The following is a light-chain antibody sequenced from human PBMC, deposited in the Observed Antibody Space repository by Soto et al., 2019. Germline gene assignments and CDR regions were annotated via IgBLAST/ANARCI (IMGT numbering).Light chain of an antibody. CDR1: SSDVGGYNY. J-gene: IGLJ3*02. CDR3: SSYTSSGV. Sequence: QSVLTQPASVSGSPGQSITISCTGTSSDVGGYNYVSWYQQHPGKAPKLMIYDVSNRPSGVSNRFSGSKSGNTASLTISGLQAEDEADYYCSSYTSSGVFGGGTKLTVL. CDR2: DVS. V-gene: IGLV2-14*01.